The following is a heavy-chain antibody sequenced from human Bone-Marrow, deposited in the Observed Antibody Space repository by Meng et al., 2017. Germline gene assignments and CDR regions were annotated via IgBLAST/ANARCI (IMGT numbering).Heavy chain of an antibody. Sequence: QGTLPQGGEGLLKPSETLSLTWPVYVGYFSGYYWSWIRQPPGKGLEWIGEINHSGSTNYNPSLKSRVTISVDTSKNQFSLKLSSVTAADTAVYYCAREDRYYYDSRVDYWGQGTLVTVSS. V-gene: IGHV4-34*01. D-gene: IGHD3-22*01. CDR2: INHSGST. J-gene: IGHJ4*02. CDR3: AREDRYYYDSRVDY. CDR1: VGYFSGYY.